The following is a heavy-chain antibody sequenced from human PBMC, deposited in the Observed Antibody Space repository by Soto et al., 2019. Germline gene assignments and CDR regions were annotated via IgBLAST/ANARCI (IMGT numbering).Heavy chain of an antibody. CDR1: GGSISSYY. Sequence: SETLSLTCTVSGGSISSYYWSWIRQPPGKGLEWIGYIYYSGSTNYNPSLKSRVTISVDTSKNQFSLKLSSLTAADTAVYYCAREWGGYFDYWGQGTLVTVS. D-gene: IGHD3-16*01. J-gene: IGHJ4*02. V-gene: IGHV4-59*01. CDR3: AREWGGYFDY. CDR2: IYYSGST.